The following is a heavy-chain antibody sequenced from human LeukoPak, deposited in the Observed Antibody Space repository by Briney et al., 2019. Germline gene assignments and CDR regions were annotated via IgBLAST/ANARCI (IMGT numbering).Heavy chain of an antibody. CDR2: ISAYNGNT. CDR1: GYTFTGYY. Sequence: ASVKVSCKASGYTFTGYYMHWVRQAPGQGLEWMGWISAYNGNTNYAQKLQGRVTMTTDTYTSTAYMELRSLRSDDTAVYYCARTGGLTVTTPGDYWGQGTLVTVSS. CDR3: ARTGGLTVTTPGDY. V-gene: IGHV1-18*04. J-gene: IGHJ4*02. D-gene: IGHD4-17*01.